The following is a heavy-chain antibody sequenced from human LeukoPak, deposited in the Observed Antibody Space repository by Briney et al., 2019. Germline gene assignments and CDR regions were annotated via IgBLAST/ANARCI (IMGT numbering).Heavy chain of an antibody. V-gene: IGHV3-15*07. CDR1: GFSFSDAW. CDR2: IRSKADGGTP. CDR3: AKDGVVVAATPGYYGMDV. D-gene: IGHD2-15*01. Sequence: GGSLRLSCAASGFSFSDAWMNWVRQAPGKGLEWVGHIRSKADGGTPDYIAPVKGRFTISRDNSKNTLYLQMNSLRAEDTAVYYCAKDGVVVAATPGYYGMDVWGQGTTVTVSS. J-gene: IGHJ6*02.